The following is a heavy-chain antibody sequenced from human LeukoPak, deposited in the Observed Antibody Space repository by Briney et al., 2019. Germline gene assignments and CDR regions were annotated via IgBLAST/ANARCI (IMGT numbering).Heavy chain of an antibody. CDR2: IIPIFGTA. V-gene: IGHV1-69*05. Sequence: EASVKVSCKASGGTFSSYAISWVRQAPGQGLEWMGGIIPIFGTANYAQKFQGRVTITTDESTSTAYVELSSLRSEDTAVYYCAISYSSSPTALDYWGQGTLVTVSS. J-gene: IGHJ4*02. CDR1: GGTFSSYA. CDR3: AISYSSSPTALDY. D-gene: IGHD6-13*01.